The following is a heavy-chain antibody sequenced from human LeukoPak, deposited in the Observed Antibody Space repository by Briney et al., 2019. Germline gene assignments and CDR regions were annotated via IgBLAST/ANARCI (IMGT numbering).Heavy chain of an antibody. CDR3: ARGFGSNFDI. V-gene: IGHV3-48*03. CDR1: GFSFSSYE. D-gene: IGHD6-13*01. Sequence: PGGSLRLSCAASGFSFSSYEMNWVRQAPGKGLEWVSYISSGGSTILYADSVKGRFTISRDNAKNSLYLQMNSLRDEDTAVYYCARGFGSNFDIWGQGTMVTVSS. CDR2: ISSGGSTI. J-gene: IGHJ3*02.